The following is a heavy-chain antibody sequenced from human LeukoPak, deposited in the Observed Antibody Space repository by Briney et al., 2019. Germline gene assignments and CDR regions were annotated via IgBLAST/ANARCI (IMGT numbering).Heavy chain of an antibody. CDR2: IYHSGST. Sequence: SQTLSLTCAVSGGSISSGGYSWSWIRQPPGKGLEWIGYIYHSGSTYYNPSLKSRVTISVDRSKNQFSLRLSSVTAADTAVYYCAREAGRSGSSYSDYWGQGTLVTVSS. D-gene: IGHD3-10*01. V-gene: IGHV4-30-2*01. CDR3: AREAGRSGSSYSDY. J-gene: IGHJ4*02. CDR1: GGSISSGGYS.